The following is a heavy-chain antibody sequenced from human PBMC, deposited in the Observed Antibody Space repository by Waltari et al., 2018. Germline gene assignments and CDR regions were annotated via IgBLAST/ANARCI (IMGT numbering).Heavy chain of an antibody. V-gene: IGHV1-2*06. J-gene: IGHJ4*02. CDR1: GYTFTGYY. CDR3: ASQIGAHIVVVPAAMSLGD. Sequence: QVQLVQSGAEVKKPGASVKVSCKASGYTFTGYYMHWVRQAPGHGLEWMGRINPNSGGTNYAQKFQGRVTMTRDTSISTAYMELSRLRSDDTAVYYCASQIGAHIVVVPAAMSLGDWGQGTLVTVSS. CDR2: INPNSGGT. D-gene: IGHD2-2*01.